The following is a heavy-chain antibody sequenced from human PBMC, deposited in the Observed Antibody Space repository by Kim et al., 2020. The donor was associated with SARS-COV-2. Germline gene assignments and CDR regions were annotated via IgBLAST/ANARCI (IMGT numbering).Heavy chain of an antibody. V-gene: IGHV3-30*18. Sequence: GGSLRLSCAASGFTFSSYGMHWVRQAPGKGLEWVAVISYDGSNKYYADSVKGRFTISRDNSKNTLYLQMNSLRAEDTAVYYCAKGYIPGYSSGWYAIDYWGQGTLVTVSS. D-gene: IGHD6-19*01. CDR3: AKGYIPGYSSGWYAIDY. CDR1: GFTFSSYG. J-gene: IGHJ4*02. CDR2: ISYDGSNK.